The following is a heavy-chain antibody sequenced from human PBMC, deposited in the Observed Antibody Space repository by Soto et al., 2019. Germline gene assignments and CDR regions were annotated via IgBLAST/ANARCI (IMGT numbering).Heavy chain of an antibody. CDR1: GFTFSSYA. CDR2: ISGSGGST. D-gene: IGHD2-15*01. Sequence: PGVSLRLSCAASGFTFSSYAMSWVRQAPGKGLEWVSAISGSGGSTYYADSVKGRFTISRDNSKNTLFLQMGSLRPEDTAIYYCVKQAHGLDGVAFDYWGQGTQVTVS. J-gene: IGHJ4*02. CDR3: VKQAHGLDGVAFDY. V-gene: IGHV3-23*01.